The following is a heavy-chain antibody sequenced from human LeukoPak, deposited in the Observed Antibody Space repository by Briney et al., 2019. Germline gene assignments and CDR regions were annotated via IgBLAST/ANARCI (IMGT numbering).Heavy chain of an antibody. Sequence: PSETLSLTCAVSGGSFPYYYWTWIRQAPGQGLEWIGEIDHRGTTNYNPSPQSRVSISVDTSTNEFSLRLTSVTAADTALYFCARKGFIYESSTHSHYYYYGLDVWGQGTTVTVSS. CDR2: IDHRGTT. CDR1: GGSFPYYY. D-gene: IGHD3-3*01. CDR3: ARKGFIYESSTHSHYYYYGLDV. V-gene: IGHV4-34*01. J-gene: IGHJ6*02.